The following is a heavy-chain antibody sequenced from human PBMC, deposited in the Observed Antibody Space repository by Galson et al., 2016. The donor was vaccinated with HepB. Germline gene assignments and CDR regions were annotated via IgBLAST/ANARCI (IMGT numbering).Heavy chain of an antibody. D-gene: IGHD3-9*01. J-gene: IGHJ5*02. CDR2: IYTTGTP. Sequence: TLSLTCSVSGASVNRGSSYWTWIRQPAGKGLEWIGRIYTTGTPNYNPSFKGRVTISMDTSKNQLSLIVTSVTAADTAVYFCARENDDVLTAPVTGWFDPWGQGSPVTVSA. CDR1: GASVNRGSSY. CDR3: ARENDDVLTAPVTGWFDP. V-gene: IGHV4-61*02.